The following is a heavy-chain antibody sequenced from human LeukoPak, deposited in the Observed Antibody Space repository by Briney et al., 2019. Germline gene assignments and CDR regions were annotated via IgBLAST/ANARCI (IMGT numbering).Heavy chain of an antibody. CDR3: ARENPSGYYNRPIDY. V-gene: IGHV4-59*01. J-gene: IGHJ4*02. CDR1: GGSISSYY. CDR2: IYYSGSI. D-gene: IGHD3-22*01. Sequence: SETLSLTCTVSGGSISSYYWSWIRQPPGKGLEWIGDIYYSGSIKYNPSLKSRVTMSVDTSKNQFSLKLSSVTAADTAIYYCARENPSGYYNRPIDYWGQETQVTVSS.